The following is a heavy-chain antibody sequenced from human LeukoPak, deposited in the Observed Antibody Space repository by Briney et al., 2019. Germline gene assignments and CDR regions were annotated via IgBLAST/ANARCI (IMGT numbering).Heavy chain of an antibody. D-gene: IGHD3-22*01. V-gene: IGHV4-59*01. CDR1: GGSISSYY. J-gene: IGHJ4*02. Sequence: SETLSLTCTVSGGSISSYYWSWIRQPPGQGLEWIGYIYYSGSTNYNPSLKGRVTISVDTSKTQFSLKLTSMSAADTAVYYCARVGDTSGYFYYLDYWGQGTLVTVSS. CDR2: IYYSGST. CDR3: ARVGDTSGYFYYLDY.